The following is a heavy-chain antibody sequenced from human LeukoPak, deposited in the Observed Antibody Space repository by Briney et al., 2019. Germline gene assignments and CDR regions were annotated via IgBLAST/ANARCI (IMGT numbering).Heavy chain of an antibody. CDR1: GFTFTSYW. CDR3: ARRNLFDY. V-gene: IGHV3-7*01. J-gene: IGHJ4*02. CDR2: IKQDGSDK. Sequence: PGGALRLSCSASGFTFTSYWMNWVRQARGKGLEWVAGIKQDGSDKYYVDSVKGRFTISRDNAKNSVYLQMNSLRADDTAVYYCARRNLFDYWGQGNLVTVSS.